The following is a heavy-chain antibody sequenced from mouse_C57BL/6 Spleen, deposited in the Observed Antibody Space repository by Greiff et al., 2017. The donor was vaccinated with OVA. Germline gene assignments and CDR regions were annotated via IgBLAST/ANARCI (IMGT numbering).Heavy chain of an antibody. J-gene: IGHJ4*01. D-gene: IGHD4-1*01. CDR1: GYTFTSYW. CDR3: ARALSGTTGAMDY. V-gene: IGHV1-61*01. CDR2: IYPSDSET. Sequence: QVQLQQPGAELVRPGSSVKLSCKASGYTFTSYWMDWVKQRPGQGLEWIGNIYPSDSETHYNQKFKDKATLTVDKSSSTAYMQLSSLTSEDSAVYYCARALSGTTGAMDYWGQGTSDTVSS.